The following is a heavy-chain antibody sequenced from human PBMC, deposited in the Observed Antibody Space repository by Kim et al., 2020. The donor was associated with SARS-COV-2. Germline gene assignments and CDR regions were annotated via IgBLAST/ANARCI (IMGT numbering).Heavy chain of an antibody. J-gene: IGHJ6*02. V-gene: IGHV3-23*01. Sequence: GGSLRLSCVASGFTFSSYAMAWVRQAPGKGLEQVSTISGSGGRSYYADSVKGRFTISRDNSKNTLYLQMNNLRAEDTALYYCAKGYYGSGTSRGMDVWG. CDR3: AKGYYGSGTSRGMDV. D-gene: IGHD3-10*01. CDR1: GFTFSSYA. CDR2: ISGSGGRS.